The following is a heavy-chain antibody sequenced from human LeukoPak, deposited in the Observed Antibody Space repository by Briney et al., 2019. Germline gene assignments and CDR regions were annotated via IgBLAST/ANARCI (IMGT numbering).Heavy chain of an antibody. Sequence: GGSLRLSCAASGFTFSSYWMSWVRQAPGKGLEWVANIKQDGSEKYYVDSVKGRFTISRDNAKNSLDLQVNSLRVEDTAVYLCARGYCSGGSCYGGGFDYWGQGTLVTASS. CDR2: IKQDGSEK. D-gene: IGHD2-15*01. CDR3: ARGYCSGGSCYGGGFDY. J-gene: IGHJ4*02. CDR1: GFTFSSYW. V-gene: IGHV3-7*01.